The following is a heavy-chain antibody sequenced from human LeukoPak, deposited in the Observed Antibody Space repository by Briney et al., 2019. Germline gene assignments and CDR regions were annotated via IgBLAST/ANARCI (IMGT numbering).Heavy chain of an antibody. V-gene: IGHV4-59*08. D-gene: IGHD6-13*01. CDR3: ARHVIATSGWYFDL. J-gene: IGHJ2*01. CDR1: GGSIRSYY. CDR2: IYCSGTT. Sequence: SETLSLTCTVSGGSIRSYYWSWIRQPPGKGLEWIGYIYCSGTTNYNPSLKSRVTISLDTSKNQLSLKLSSVTAADTAVYYCARHVIATSGWYFDLWGRGTLVTVSS.